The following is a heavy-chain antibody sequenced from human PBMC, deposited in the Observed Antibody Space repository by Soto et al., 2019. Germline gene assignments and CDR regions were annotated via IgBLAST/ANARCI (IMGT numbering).Heavy chain of an antibody. CDR3: TTGPHTYSSPYLRRPKLYYFDF. V-gene: IGHV3-33*01. CDR2: IWYDGSNK. CDR1: GFTFSSYG. Sequence: GGSLRLSCAASGFTFSSYGMHWVRQAPGKGLEWVAVIWYDGSNKYYADSVKGRFTISRDDSKNTLYLQMNSLRTEDTAVYYCTTGPHTYSSPYLRRPKLYYFDFWGQGILVTVSS. D-gene: IGHD6-19*01. J-gene: IGHJ4*02.